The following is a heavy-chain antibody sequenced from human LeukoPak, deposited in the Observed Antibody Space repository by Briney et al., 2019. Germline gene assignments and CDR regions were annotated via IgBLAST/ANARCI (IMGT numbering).Heavy chain of an antibody. CDR3: ARGRRQQLVDYYYYMDV. V-gene: IGHV4-59*01. D-gene: IGHD6-13*01. J-gene: IGHJ6*03. CDR1: GGSISSYY. CDR2: IYYSGST. Sequence: PSETLSLTCTVSGGSISSYYWSWIRQPPGKGLEWIGYIYYSGSTNYNPSLKSRVTISVDTSKNQFSLKLSSVTAADTAVYYCARGRRQQLVDYYYYMDVWGKGTTVTVSS.